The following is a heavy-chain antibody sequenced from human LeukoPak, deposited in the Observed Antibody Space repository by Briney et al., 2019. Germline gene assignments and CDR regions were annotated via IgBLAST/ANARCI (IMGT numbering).Heavy chain of an antibody. V-gene: IGHV6-1*01. J-gene: IGHJ2*01. CDR2: TYYRSKWYN. CDR1: GDSVSSSSAT. CDR3: TRAGSYGYYWYFDL. Sequence: SQTLSLTCAISGDSVSSSSATWNWSRQSPSRGLEWLGRTYYRSKWYNDYAVSVKSRITINPDTSKNQFSLQLNSVTPEDTAVYYCTRAGSYGYYWYFDLWGRGTLVTVSS. D-gene: IGHD5-18*01.